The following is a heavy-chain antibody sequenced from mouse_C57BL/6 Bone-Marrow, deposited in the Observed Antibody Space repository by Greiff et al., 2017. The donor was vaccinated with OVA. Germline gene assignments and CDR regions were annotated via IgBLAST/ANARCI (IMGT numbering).Heavy chain of an antibody. CDR3: AKCAFYYAMDY. CDR1: GYTFTSYW. V-gene: IGHV1-50*01. Sequence: VQLQQPGAELVKPGASVKLSCKASGYTFTSYWMQWVKQRPGQGLEWIGEIDPSDSYTNYNQKFKGKATLTVDTSSSTAYMQLSSLTSEDSAVYYCAKCAFYYAMDYWGQGTSVTVSS. J-gene: IGHJ4*01. CDR2: IDPSDSYT.